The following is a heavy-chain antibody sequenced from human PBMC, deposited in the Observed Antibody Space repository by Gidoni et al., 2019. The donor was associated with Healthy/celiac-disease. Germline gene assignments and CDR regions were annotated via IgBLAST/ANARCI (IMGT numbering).Heavy chain of an antibody. CDR3: AKDRFAVTATPYYYCGMDV. Sequence: QPAESGGGVVQPVMSLRLSCPASGYPSSSSAMHWVRQAPGKGLEWVAVISYDGSNKYYADSVKGRFTISRDNSKNTLYLQMNSLRAEDTAVYYCAKDRFAVTATPYYYCGMDVWGQGTTGTVSS. CDR1: GYPSSSSA. V-gene: IGHV3-30*18. D-gene: IGHD2-21*02. J-gene: IGHJ6*02. CDR2: ISYDGSNK.